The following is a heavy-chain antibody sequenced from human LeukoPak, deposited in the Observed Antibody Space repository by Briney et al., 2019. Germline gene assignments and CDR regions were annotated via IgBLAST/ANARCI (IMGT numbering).Heavy chain of an antibody. V-gene: IGHV4-31*03. CDR1: GGSISSGGYY. Sequence: SETLSLTCTVSGGSISSGGYYWSWIRQHPGKGLEWIGYIYYSGSTYYNPSLKSRVTISVDTSKNQFSLNRSSVTAADTAVYYCARTAWGNGHRFDCWGQGTLVTVSS. J-gene: IGHJ4*02. D-gene: IGHD2-8*01. CDR3: ARTAWGNGHRFDC. CDR2: IYYSGST.